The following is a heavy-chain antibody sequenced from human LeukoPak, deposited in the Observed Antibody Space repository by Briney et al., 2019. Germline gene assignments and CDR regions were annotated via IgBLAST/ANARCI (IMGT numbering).Heavy chain of an antibody. Sequence: ASVKVSCKASGGTFSSYAISWVRQAPGQGLEWMGGIIPIFGTANYAQKFQGRVTITTDESTSTAYMELSSLRSEDTAVYYCARDSSSWYLGIANWFDPWGQGTLVTVSS. V-gene: IGHV1-69*05. D-gene: IGHD6-13*01. CDR2: IIPIFGTA. CDR1: GGTFSSYA. CDR3: ARDSSSWYLGIANWFDP. J-gene: IGHJ5*02.